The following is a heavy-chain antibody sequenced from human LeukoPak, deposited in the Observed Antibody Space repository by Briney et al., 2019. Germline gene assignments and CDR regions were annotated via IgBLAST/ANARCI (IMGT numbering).Heavy chain of an antibody. V-gene: IGHV3-30*02. CDR2: IRYDGSNK. Sequence: GGSLRLSCAASGFTFSSYGMHWVRQAPGKGLEWVAFIRYDGSNKYYADSVKGRFTISRDNSKNTLHLQMNSLRAEDTAVYYCAKRGATEFDYWGQGTQVTVSS. CDR1: GFTFSSYG. CDR3: AKRGATEFDY. J-gene: IGHJ4*02. D-gene: IGHD1-26*01.